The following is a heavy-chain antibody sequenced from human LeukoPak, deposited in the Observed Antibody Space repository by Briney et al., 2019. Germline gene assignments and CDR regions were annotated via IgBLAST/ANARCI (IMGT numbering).Heavy chain of an antibody. CDR1: GYPFIDYY. V-gene: IGHV1-2*02. Sequence: ASVKVSCKASGYPFIDYYLHWVRQAPGQGLEWMGCINPNTGDTNSAQNFQGRVIMTRDTSITTAYMELSRLKSDDTDLYYCASKGAGHCYDASCMGSFDLWGQGTTVAVSS. CDR2: INPNTGDT. D-gene: IGHD2-15*01. J-gene: IGHJ3*01. CDR3: ASKGAGHCYDASCMGSFDL.